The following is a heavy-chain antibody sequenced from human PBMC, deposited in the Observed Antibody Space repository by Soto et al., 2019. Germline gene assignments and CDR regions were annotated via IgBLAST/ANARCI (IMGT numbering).Heavy chain of an antibody. CDR2: INPSGGST. J-gene: IGHJ4*02. Sequence: ASVKVSCKASGYTFTSYYMHWVRQAPGQGLEWMGIINPSGGSTSYAQKFQGRVTMTRDTSTSTVYMELSSLRSEDTAVYYCARVVGQYDSSGPFDYWGQGTLVTVSS. D-gene: IGHD3-22*01. CDR1: GYTFTSYY. V-gene: IGHV1-46*01. CDR3: ARVVGQYDSSGPFDY.